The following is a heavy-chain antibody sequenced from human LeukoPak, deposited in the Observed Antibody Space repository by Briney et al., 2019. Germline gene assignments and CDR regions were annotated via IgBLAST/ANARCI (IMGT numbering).Heavy chain of an antibody. CDR3: ARCEVVRAGTVSYYYYYMDV. D-gene: IGHD2-15*01. V-gene: IGHV3-11*01. CDR2: ISSSGSTI. CDR1: GFTFSDYY. J-gene: IGHJ6*03. Sequence: GGSLRLSCAASGFTFSDYYMSWIRQAPGKGLEWVSYISSSGSTIYYADSVKGRFTISRDNAKNSLYLQMNSLRAEDTAVYYCARCEVVRAGTVSYYYYYMDVWGKGTTVTVSS.